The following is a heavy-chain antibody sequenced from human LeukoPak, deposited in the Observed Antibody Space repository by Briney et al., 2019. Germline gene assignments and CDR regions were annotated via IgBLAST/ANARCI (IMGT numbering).Heavy chain of an antibody. V-gene: IGHV3-30*02. CDR1: GFTFSSYG. J-gene: IGHJ1*01. D-gene: IGHD6-19*01. CDR3: AKDEYGWYAVFQH. CDR2: IRYDGSNK. Sequence: PGGSLRLSCAASGFTFSSYGMHWVRQAPGKGLEWVAFIRYDGSNKYYADSVKGRFTISRDNSKNTLYLQMNSLRAEDTAVYYCAKDEYGWYAVFQHWGQGTLVTVSS.